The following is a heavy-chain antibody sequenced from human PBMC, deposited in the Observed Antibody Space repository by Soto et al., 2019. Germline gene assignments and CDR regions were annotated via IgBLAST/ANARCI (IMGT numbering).Heavy chain of an antibody. CDR3: ARNSLFLLTGYYPGFFPHRMDV. Sequence: PSATLSLTCAGYGGSFSGYYWRWIRQPPGKGLEWIGEINHSGSTNYNPSLKSRVTISVDTSKNQFSLKLSSVTAADTAVYYCARNSLFLLTGYYPGFFPHRMDVWGQGTTVT. CDR1: GGSFSGYY. CDR2: INHSGST. D-gene: IGHD3-9*01. J-gene: IGHJ6*02. V-gene: IGHV4-34*01.